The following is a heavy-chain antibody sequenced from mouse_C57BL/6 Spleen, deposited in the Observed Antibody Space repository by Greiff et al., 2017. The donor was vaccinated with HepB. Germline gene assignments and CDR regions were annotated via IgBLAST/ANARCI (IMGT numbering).Heavy chain of an antibody. CDR2: IYPGDGDT. J-gene: IGHJ2*01. CDR3: ARQVYYGNYPCFDY. D-gene: IGHD2-1*01. Sequence: QVQLQQSGAELVKPGASVKISCKASGYAFSSYWMNWVKQRPGKGLEWIGQIYPGDGDTNYNGKFKGKATLTADKSSSTAYMQLSSLTSEDSAVYFCARQVYYGNYPCFDYWGQGTTLTVSS. CDR1: GYAFSSYW. V-gene: IGHV1-80*01.